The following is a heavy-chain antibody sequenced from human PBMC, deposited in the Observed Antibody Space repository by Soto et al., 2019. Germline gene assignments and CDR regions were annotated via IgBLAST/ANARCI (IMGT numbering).Heavy chain of an antibody. J-gene: IGHJ4*02. CDR1: GFTFSNYG. CDR3: AKDGGPVYCNSPGCSAKHFDY. D-gene: IGHD2-2*01. V-gene: IGHV3-30*18. Sequence: QVQLVESGGGVVQPGRSLRLSCAASGFTFSNYGMHWARQAPGKGLEWVAIISYDGDNEYYADSVRGRFTISRDNSKNTLYLQTNRLRHDDTAVYYCAKDGGPVYCNSPGCSAKHFDYWGQGTLVTVSS. CDR2: ISYDGDNE.